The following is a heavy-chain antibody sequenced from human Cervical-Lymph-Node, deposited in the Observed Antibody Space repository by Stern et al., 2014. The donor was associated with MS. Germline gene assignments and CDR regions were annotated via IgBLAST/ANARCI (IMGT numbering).Heavy chain of an antibody. CDR3: ARSKDSSIGARPGEYHYVGMDV. CDR2: INHSGGST. V-gene: IGHV1-46*01. D-gene: IGHD6-6*01. CDR1: GYTFITHY. J-gene: IGHJ6*02. Sequence: VQLVESGAEVKKPGASVKVSCKAFGYTFITHYIHWVRQAPGQGLEWMGLINHSGGSTTYAQKFQGRVTMIRDTSTSTVYMELSSLRSEDTAFYYCARSKDSSIGARPGEYHYVGMDVWGQGTTVSVPS.